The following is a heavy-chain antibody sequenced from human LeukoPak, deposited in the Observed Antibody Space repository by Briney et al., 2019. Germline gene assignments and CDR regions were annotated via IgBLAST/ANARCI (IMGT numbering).Heavy chain of an antibody. CDR1: GYTFTGYY. CDR3: ARDRGVDYCSGGSCSHYYYYMDV. V-gene: IGHV1-2*02. CDR2: INPNSGDT. Sequence: ASVKVSCKASGYTFTGYYIHWVRQAPGQGLEWMGWINPNSGDTNYAQKFQGRVTMTRDTSISTAYMELSRLRSDDTAVYYCARDRGVDYCSGGSCSHYYYYMDVWGKGTTVTISS. D-gene: IGHD2-15*01. J-gene: IGHJ6*03.